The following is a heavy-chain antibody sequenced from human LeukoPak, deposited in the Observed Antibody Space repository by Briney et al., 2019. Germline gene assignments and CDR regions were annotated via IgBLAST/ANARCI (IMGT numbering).Heavy chain of an antibody. CDR2: ITPIFGTA. D-gene: IGHD3-10*01. Sequence: SVKVSCKASGGTFSSYAISWVRQAPGQGLEWMGGITPIFGTANYAQKFQGRVTITADESTSTAYMELSSLRSEDTAVYYCARDYYGSGSYYKPFDYWGQGTLVTVSS. CDR1: GGTFSSYA. CDR3: ARDYYGSGSYYKPFDY. J-gene: IGHJ4*02. V-gene: IGHV1-69*13.